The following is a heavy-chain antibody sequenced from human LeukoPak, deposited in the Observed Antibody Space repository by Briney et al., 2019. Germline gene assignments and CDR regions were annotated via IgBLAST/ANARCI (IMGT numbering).Heavy chain of an antibody. CDR2: ISGSGGST. CDR1: GFTFSSCA. J-gene: IGHJ5*02. Sequence: GGSLRLSCAASGFTFSSCAMSWVRQAPGKGLEWVSAISGSGGSTYYADSVKGRFTISRDNSKNTLYLQMNSLRAEDTAVYYCAKPWYYYDSSGSNWFDPWGQGTLVTVSS. D-gene: IGHD3-22*01. CDR3: AKPWYYYDSSGSNWFDP. V-gene: IGHV3-23*01.